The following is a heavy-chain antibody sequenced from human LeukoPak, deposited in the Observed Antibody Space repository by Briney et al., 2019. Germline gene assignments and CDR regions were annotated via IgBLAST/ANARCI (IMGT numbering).Heavy chain of an antibody. CDR3: ASGNMVPFDY. CDR1: GGSFSGYY. D-gene: IGHD2/OR15-2a*01. Sequence: SETLSLTCAVYGGSFSGYYWSWIRQPPGKGLEWIGEINHSGSTNYNPSLKSRVTISVDTSKNQFSLKLSSVTAANTAVYYCASGNMVPFDYWGQGTLVTVSS. CDR2: INHSGST. V-gene: IGHV4-34*01. J-gene: IGHJ4*02.